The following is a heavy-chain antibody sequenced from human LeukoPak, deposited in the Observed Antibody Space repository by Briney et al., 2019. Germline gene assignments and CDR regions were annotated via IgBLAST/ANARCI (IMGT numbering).Heavy chain of an antibody. CDR2: INPNSGGT. Sequence: ASVKVSCKASGYTFTSYDINWVRQAPGQGLEWMGWINPNSGGTNYAQKFQGRVTMTRDTSISTAYMELSRLRSDDTAVYYCARVWDYYDSSGYHDYWGQGTLVTVSS. J-gene: IGHJ4*02. V-gene: IGHV1-2*02. CDR1: GYTFTSYD. D-gene: IGHD3-22*01. CDR3: ARVWDYYDSSGYHDY.